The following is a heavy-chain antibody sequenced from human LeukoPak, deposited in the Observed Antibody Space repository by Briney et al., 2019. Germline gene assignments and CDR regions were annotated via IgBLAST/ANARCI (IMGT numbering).Heavy chain of an antibody. CDR2: IKPNSGGT. CDR3: ARGYCSSTSCYTEYYYYYMDV. D-gene: IGHD2-2*02. CDR1: GYTFTGYY. Sequence: ASVKVSCKASGYTFTGYYMHWVRQAPGQGLEWMGWIKPNSGGTNYAQKFQGRVTMTRDTSISTAYMELSRLRSDDTAVYYCARGYCSSTSCYTEYYYYYMDVWGKGTTVTVSS. V-gene: IGHV1-2*02. J-gene: IGHJ6*03.